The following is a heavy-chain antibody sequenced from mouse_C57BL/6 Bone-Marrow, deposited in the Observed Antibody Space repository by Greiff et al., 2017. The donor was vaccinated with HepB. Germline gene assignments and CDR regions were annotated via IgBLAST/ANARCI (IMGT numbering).Heavy chain of an antibody. Sequence: QVQLQQPGAELVRPGSSVKLSCKASGYTFTSYWMHWVKQRPIQGLEWIGNIDPSDSETHYNQKFKDKATLTVDKSSSTAYMQLSSLTSEDSAVYYGARLRYYYGSSIDYWGQGTTLTVSA. J-gene: IGHJ2*01. V-gene: IGHV1-52*01. D-gene: IGHD1-1*01. CDR1: GYTFTSYW. CDR2: IDPSDSET. CDR3: ARLRYYYGSSIDY.